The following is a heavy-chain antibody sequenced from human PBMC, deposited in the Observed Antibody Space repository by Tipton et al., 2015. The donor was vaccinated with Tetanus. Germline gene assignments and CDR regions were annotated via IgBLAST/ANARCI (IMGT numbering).Heavy chain of an antibody. CDR1: GFTFSSYA. J-gene: IGHJ6*02. D-gene: IGHD3-3*01. Sequence: SLRLSCSASGFTFSSYAMHWVRRAPGKGLEYVSAISSNGGSTYYADSVKGRFTISRDNSKNTLYLQMSSLRAEDTAVYYCVCDYYDFWSGLYYYYGMDVWGQGP. CDR2: ISSNGGST. CDR3: VCDYYDFWSGLYYYYGMDV. V-gene: IGHV3-64D*08.